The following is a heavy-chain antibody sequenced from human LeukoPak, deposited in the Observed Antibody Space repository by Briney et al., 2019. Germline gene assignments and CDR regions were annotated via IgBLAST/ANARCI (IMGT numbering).Heavy chain of an antibody. CDR2: IKQDGSEK. J-gene: IGHJ3*02. V-gene: IGHV3-7*01. Sequence: GGSLRLSCAASGFTFSSYWMSWVRQAPGKGLEWVANIKQDGSEKYYVDSVKGRFTISRDNAKNSLYLQMNSLRAEDTAVYYCARSPRYNWNDVSAFDIWGQGTMVTVS. CDR1: GFTFSSYW. CDR3: ARSPRYNWNDVSAFDI. D-gene: IGHD1-1*01.